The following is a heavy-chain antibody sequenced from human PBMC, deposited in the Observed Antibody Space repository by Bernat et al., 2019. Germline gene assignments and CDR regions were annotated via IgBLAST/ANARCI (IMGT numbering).Heavy chain of an antibody. CDR2: IDPNSGGT. V-gene: IGHV1-2*04. J-gene: IGHJ3*02. CDR1: GYTFTGYY. CDR3: ASDFSGYCTNGVCVHAFDI. Sequence: QVQLVQSGAEVKKPGASVKVSYKASGYTFTGYYMHWVRQAPGQGLEWMGWIDPNSGGTNYAQKFQGWVTMTRDTSISTAYMELSRLRSDDTAVYYCASDFSGYCTNGVCVHAFDIWGQGTMVTVSS. D-gene: IGHD2-8*01.